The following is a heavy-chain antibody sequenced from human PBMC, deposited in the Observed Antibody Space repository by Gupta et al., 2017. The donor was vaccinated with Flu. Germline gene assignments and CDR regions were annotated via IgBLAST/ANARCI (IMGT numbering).Heavy chain of an antibody. CDR3: AKAGKFDRSAYYHFPDY. D-gene: IGHD3-22*01. Sequence: TVSDDGMNWVRQAPGKGLEWVSGVSAGGDSTHYADSVKGRFTISRDNSKNTVYLQMNSLRVEDTAVYYCAKAGKFDRSAYYHFPDYWGQGTLVTVSS. CDR1: TVSDDG. V-gene: IGHV3-23*01. CDR2: VSAGGDST. J-gene: IGHJ4*02.